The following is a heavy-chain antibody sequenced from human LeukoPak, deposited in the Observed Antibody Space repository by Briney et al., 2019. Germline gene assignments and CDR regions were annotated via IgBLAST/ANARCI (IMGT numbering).Heavy chain of an antibody. CDR3: ARGVAAVAGRP. D-gene: IGHD6-19*01. J-gene: IGHJ5*02. Sequence: ASVKVSCKASGYTFTRYDINWVRQATGQGLEWMGWMNPNSGNTGYAQKFQGRVTMTRNTSISTAYMEPSSLRSEDTAVYYCARGVAAVAGRPWGQGTLVTVSS. V-gene: IGHV1-8*01. CDR2: MNPNSGNT. CDR1: GYTFTRYD.